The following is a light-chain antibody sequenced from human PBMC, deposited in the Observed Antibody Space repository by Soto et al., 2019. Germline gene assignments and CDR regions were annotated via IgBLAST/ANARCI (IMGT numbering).Light chain of an antibody. CDR3: SSYTSSSTDV. Sequence: QSALTQPASVSGTPGQSITISCTGSNSDVGIYDFVSWYQHHPGRAPKLIVSEVSHRPSGVSNRFSGSKSGNTASLTISGLQSEDEADYYCSSYTSSSTDVFGTGTKLTVL. CDR2: EVS. V-gene: IGLV2-14*01. CDR1: NSDVGIYDF. J-gene: IGLJ1*01.